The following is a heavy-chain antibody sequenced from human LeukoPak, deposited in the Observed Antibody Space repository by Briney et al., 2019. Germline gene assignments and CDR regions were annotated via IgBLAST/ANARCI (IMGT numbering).Heavy chain of an antibody. CDR1: GYMFNLYG. V-gene: IGHV1-18*01. J-gene: IGHJ3*02. Sequence: RASVKVSCKASGYMFNLYGISWVRQAPGQGLEWMAWTSVNNGDTKYGQKFQGRATVTTDTSTSTVYLELRSLRPDDTAVYYCARDLDVGGYYDSSGYSAFDIWGQGTMVTVSS. CDR2: TSVNNGDT. D-gene: IGHD3-22*01. CDR3: ARDLDVGGYYDSSGYSAFDI.